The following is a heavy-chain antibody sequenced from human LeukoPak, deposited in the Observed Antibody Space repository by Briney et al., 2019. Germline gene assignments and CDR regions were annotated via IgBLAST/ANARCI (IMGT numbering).Heavy chain of an antibody. CDR2: INSEGSST. V-gene: IGHV3-74*01. J-gene: IGHJ3*02. CDR3: AREELGYCSSTSCLISSAFDI. Sequence: GGSLRLSCAASGFTFSSYWMHWVRQAPGKGLVWVSRINSEGSSTSYADSVKGRFTISRDNAKNTLYLQMNSLRAEDTAVYYCAREELGYCSSTSCLISSAFDIWGQGTMVTVSS. CDR1: GFTFSSYW. D-gene: IGHD2-2*01.